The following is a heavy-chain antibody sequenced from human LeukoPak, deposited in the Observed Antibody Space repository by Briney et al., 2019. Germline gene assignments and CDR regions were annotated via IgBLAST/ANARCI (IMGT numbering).Heavy chain of an antibody. CDR3: ARARYDILTGYYQYYFDY. J-gene: IGHJ4*02. CDR2: IIPIFGTA. CDR1: GGTFSSYA. D-gene: IGHD3-9*01. V-gene: IGHV1-69*13. Sequence: SVKVSCKASGGTFSSYAISWVRQAPGQGLEWMGGIIPIFGTANYAQKFQGRVTNTADESTSTAYMELSSLRSEDTAVYYCARARYDILTGYYQYYFDYWGQGTLVTVSS.